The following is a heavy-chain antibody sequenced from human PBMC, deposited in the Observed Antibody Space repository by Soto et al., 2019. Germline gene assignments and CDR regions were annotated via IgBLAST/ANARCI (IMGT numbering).Heavy chain of an antibody. Sequence: QVVLLQSGTEVKRPGSSVKVSCKASGVHFNSSGFAWVRQAPGRGLECVGRINPASQLRNYEQSLQGRVTIPPDTSTTTVYMELSGLTSADTAGYYYTRMKLASLDHWGQGTLGTVS. CDR3: TRMKLASLDH. J-gene: IGHJ4*02. CDR2: INPASQLR. CDR1: GVHFNSSG. V-gene: IGHV1-69*09.